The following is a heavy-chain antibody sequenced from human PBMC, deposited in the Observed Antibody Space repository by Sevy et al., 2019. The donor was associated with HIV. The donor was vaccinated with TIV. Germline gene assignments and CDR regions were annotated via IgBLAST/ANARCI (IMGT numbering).Heavy chain of an antibody. CDR1: AFTFSSYG. Sequence: GGSLRLSCAASAFTFSSYGMHWVRQAPGKGLEWVAFIRYDGSNKYYADSVKGRFTISRDNSKNTLYLQMNSLRAEDTAVYYCAKTRTGIAAAGTRGYYYYYGMDVWGQGTTVTVSS. CDR2: IRYDGSNK. CDR3: AKTRTGIAAAGTRGYYYYYGMDV. J-gene: IGHJ6*02. V-gene: IGHV3-30*02. D-gene: IGHD6-13*01.